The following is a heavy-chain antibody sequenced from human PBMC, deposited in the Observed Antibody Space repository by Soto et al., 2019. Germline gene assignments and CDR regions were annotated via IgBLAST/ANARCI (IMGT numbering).Heavy chain of an antibody. V-gene: IGHV1-3*01. Sequence: QVQLVQSGAEVKKPGASVKVSCKASGYTFTSYAMHWVRQAPGQRLEWMGCINAGNGNTKYSQKFQGRVTITRETPARTADMALSSLISEDTAVYYCAREGYDILTDQKWFDPWGQGTLVTVSS. CDR3: AREGYDILTDQKWFDP. J-gene: IGHJ5*02. D-gene: IGHD3-9*01. CDR2: INAGNGNT. CDR1: GYTFTSYA.